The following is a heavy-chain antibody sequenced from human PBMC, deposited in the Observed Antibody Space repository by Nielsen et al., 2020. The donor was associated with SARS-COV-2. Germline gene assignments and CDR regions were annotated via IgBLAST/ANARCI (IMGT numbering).Heavy chain of an antibody. V-gene: IGHV1-69*13. CDR2: IIPIFGTA. J-gene: IGHJ4*02. CDR1: GGTFSSYT. D-gene: IGHD2/OR15-2a*01. CDR3: ARELESPTDY. Sequence: SVKVSCKASGGTFSSYTFSWVRQAPGQGLEWMGGIIPIFGTANYAQKFQGRVTITADASTSTAYMELSSLSSEDTAVYYCARELESPTDYWGQGTLVTVSS.